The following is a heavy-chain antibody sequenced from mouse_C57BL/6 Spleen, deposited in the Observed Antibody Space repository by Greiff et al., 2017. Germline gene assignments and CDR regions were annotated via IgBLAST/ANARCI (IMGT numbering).Heavy chain of an antibody. CDR1: GYTFTDYY. J-gene: IGHJ2*01. Sequence: EVQLQQSGPELVKPGASVKISCKASGYTFTDYYMNWVKQSHGKSLEWIGDINPNNGGTSYNQKFKGKATMTVDKSSSTAYMEIRSLTSEDSAVYYCARKATSDYWGQGTTLTVSS. CDR2: INPNNGGT. D-gene: IGHD3-2*02. V-gene: IGHV1-26*01. CDR3: ARKATSDY.